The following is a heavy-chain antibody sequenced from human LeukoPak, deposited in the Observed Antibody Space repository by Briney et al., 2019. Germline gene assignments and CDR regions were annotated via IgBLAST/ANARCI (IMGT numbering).Heavy chain of an antibody. V-gene: IGHV3-74*01. Sequence: GGSLRLSCAASGFTFSSYWMHWVRQAPGKGLVWVSRINTDGSSTSHADSVKGRFTISRDNAKNSLYLQMNSLRAEDTAVYYCAREMGGDSSSSEVVLAFDIWGQGTMVTVSS. CDR1: GFTFSSYW. J-gene: IGHJ3*02. CDR3: AREMGGDSSSSEVVLAFDI. D-gene: IGHD6-6*01. CDR2: INTDGSST.